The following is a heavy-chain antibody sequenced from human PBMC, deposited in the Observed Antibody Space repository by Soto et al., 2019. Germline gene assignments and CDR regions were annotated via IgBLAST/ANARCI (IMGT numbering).Heavy chain of an antibody. CDR1: GGSISSGDYY. Sequence: SETLSLTCTVSGGSISSGDYYWSWIRQPPGKGLEWIGYIYYSGSTYYNPSLKSRVTISVDTSKNQFSLKLSSVTAADTAVYYCASWMYYDILTGYHIDYWGQGTLVTVSS. CDR2: IYYSGST. D-gene: IGHD3-9*01. V-gene: IGHV4-30-4*02. J-gene: IGHJ4*02. CDR3: ASWMYYDILTGYHIDY.